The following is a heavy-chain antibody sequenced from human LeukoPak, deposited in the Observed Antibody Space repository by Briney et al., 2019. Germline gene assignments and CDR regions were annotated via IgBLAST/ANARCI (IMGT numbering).Heavy chain of an antibody. V-gene: IGHV4-30-2*01. CDR2: IYHSGST. D-gene: IGHD5-18*01. Sequence: SQTLSLTCAVSGGSISSGGYSWRWIRQPPGKGLEWIGYIYHSGSTYYNPSLKSRVTISVDRSKNQFSLKLSSVTAADTAVYYCARATIQLWFGYDYWGQGTLVTVSS. CDR3: ARATIQLWFGYDY. J-gene: IGHJ4*02. CDR1: GGSISSGGYS.